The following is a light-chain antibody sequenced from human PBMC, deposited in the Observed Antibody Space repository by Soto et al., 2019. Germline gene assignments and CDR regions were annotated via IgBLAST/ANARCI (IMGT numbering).Light chain of an antibody. J-gene: IGKJ5*01. CDR1: QSVGSY. Sequence: EIVLTQSPATLSLSPGERATLSCRASQSVGSYLVWYQQKTGQAPRLLIYDAYNRATGIPARYSGSGSGTDFTLTISSLEHEDFAVYYCQHRSKWPPLFGQGTRLEMK. V-gene: IGKV3-11*01. CDR3: QHRSKWPPL. CDR2: DAY.